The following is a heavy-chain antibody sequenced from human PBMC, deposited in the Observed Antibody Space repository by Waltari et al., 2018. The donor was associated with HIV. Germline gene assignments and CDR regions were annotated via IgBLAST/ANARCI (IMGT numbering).Heavy chain of an antibody. D-gene: IGHD3-10*01. CDR2: MSDDGSKR. V-gene: IGHV3-30*03. J-gene: IGHJ4*02. CDR3: ARDSSRVLWFGESLPT. CDR1: GFRFNDHG. Sequence: QVQVVESGGGVVQPGRSLRLSCAASGFRFNDHGMHWVRQTPGEGLEWVALMSDDGSKRFYAESVRGRFVVSRDNSKKIFYLQMNSLRPDDTAVYFCARDSSRVLWFGESLPTWGQGTLVSVSP.